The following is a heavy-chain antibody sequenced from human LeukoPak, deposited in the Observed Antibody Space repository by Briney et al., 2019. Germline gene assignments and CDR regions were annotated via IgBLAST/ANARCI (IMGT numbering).Heavy chain of an antibody. CDR3: ARVAYCGGDCYNYFDY. V-gene: IGHV3-30*03. D-gene: IGHD2-21*02. CDR1: GFTFSSYS. J-gene: IGHJ4*02. CDR2: ISYDGSIK. Sequence: GGSLRLSCAASGFTFSSYSMNWVRQAPGKGLEWVAVISYDGSIKYQADSVKGRFTISRDNSKNTLYLQMNSLRAEDTAVYYCARVAYCGGDCYNYFDYWGQGTLVTVSS.